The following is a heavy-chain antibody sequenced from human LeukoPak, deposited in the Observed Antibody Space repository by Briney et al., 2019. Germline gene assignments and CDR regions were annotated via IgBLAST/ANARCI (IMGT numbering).Heavy chain of an antibody. CDR3: ARDSDYYGSGTYPYYFDY. V-gene: IGHV3-48*02. J-gene: IGHJ4*02. Sequence: GGSLRLSCTASGFTFNYYSMNWVRQAPGKGLEWLAYVSGNGSTTNYTDSVRGRFTISRDNAKSSLYLQMNSLRDDDTAVYYCARDSDYYGSGTYPYYFDYWGPGTLVTVSS. CDR1: GFTFNYYS. CDR2: VSGNGSTT. D-gene: IGHD3-10*01.